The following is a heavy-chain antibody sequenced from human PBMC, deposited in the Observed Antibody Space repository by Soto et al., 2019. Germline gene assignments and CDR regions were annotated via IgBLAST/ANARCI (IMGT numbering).Heavy chain of an antibody. D-gene: IGHD3-10*01. CDR2: INPSNGST. J-gene: IGHJ5*02. Sequence: ASVKVSCKASGYTFTSYAMHWVRQAPGQRLEWMGRINPSNGSTSYAQKFQGRVTMTRDTSTSTVYMELSSLRSVDTARFYCAQRLPHYGLGRERGNWFDPWGQGTLVTVSS. V-gene: IGHV1-46*01. CDR1: GYTFTSYA. CDR3: AQRLPHYGLGRERGNWFDP.